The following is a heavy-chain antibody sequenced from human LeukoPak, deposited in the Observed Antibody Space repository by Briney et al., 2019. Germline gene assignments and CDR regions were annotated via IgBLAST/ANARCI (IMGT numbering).Heavy chain of an antibody. CDR2: IYYSGST. Sequence: SSETLSLTCTVSGGSISSSYSWGWIRQPPGKGLEWIGNIYYSGSTYYNSSLKSRVTISVDKSKNQFSLKLSSVTAADTAVYYCARARYYYGSGSYYNGNWFDPWGQGTLVTVSS. J-gene: IGHJ5*02. CDR3: ARARYYYGSGSYYNGNWFDP. D-gene: IGHD3-10*01. V-gene: IGHV4-39*07. CDR1: GGSISSSYS.